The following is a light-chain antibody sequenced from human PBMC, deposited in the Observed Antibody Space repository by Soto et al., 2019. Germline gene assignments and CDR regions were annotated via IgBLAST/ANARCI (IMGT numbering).Light chain of an antibody. J-gene: IGKJ2*01. CDR1: QGVSAY. V-gene: IGKV1-39*01. CDR2: AAS. Sequence: DLPMTQSPSSLSASVGDRVTITCRASQGVSAYLIWYQQRQGRAPKLLIYAASNLLSGVPSRFSGSGSETNFTLTINSLQPEDFATYYCQQSYRTPHTFGQGTKLETK. CDR3: QQSYRTPHT.